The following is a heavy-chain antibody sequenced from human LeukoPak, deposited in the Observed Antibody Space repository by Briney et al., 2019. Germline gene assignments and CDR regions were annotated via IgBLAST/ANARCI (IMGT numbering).Heavy chain of an antibody. CDR1: GGSISSGSYY. CDR3: ARDRVTGTRRTDY. D-gene: IGHD1-20*01. V-gene: IGHV4-39*07. Sequence: PSQTLSLTCTVSGGSISSGSYYWGWIRQPPGKGLEWIGTISYSGRTYYNPSLKSRVTISVDTSKNQFSLKLSSVTAADTAVYYCARDRVTGTRRTDYWGQGTLVTVSS. J-gene: IGHJ4*02. CDR2: ISYSGRT.